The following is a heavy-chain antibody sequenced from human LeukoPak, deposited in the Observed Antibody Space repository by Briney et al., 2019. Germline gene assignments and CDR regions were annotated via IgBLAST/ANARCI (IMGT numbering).Heavy chain of an antibody. CDR2: INSDGSWT. CDR3: VSFYETY. CDR1: GNYW. Sequence: GGSLRLSCAASGNYWMHWVRQAPGKGLVWVSHINSDGSWTGYADSVKGRFTNSKDNAKNTVYLQMNNLRAEDTAVYYCVSFYETYWGRGTLVTVSS. D-gene: IGHD2-2*01. J-gene: IGHJ4*02. V-gene: IGHV3-74*01.